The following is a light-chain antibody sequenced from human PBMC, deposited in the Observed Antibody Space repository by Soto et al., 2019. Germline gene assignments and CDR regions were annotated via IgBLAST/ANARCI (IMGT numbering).Light chain of an antibody. V-gene: IGLV2-14*03. CDR1: SSDVGGYNY. CDR2: DVS. CDR3: YSYTSSNTYV. Sequence: HSVLTQPASVSGSPGQSITISCTGTSSDVGGYNYDSWYQHHPGKVPQLMIYDVSNRPSGVSNRFSGSKSGNTASLTISGVQAEDEADYYCYSYTSSNTYVFGTGTKVTVL. J-gene: IGLJ1*01.